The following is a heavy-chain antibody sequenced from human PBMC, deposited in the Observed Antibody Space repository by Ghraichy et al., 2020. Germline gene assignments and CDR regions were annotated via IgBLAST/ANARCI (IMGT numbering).Heavy chain of an antibody. D-gene: IGHD2-2*01. V-gene: IGHV3-23*01. CDR3: AKSPYWPRYCSSTSCYGNYYMDV. J-gene: IGHJ6*03. CDR1: GFTFSSYA. Sequence: GGSLRLSCAASGFTFSSYAMSWVRQAPGKGLEWVSAISGSGGSTYYADSVKGRFTISRDNSKNTLYLQMNSLRAEDTAVYYCAKSPYWPRYCSSTSCYGNYYMDVWGKGTTVTGSS. CDR2: ISGSGGST.